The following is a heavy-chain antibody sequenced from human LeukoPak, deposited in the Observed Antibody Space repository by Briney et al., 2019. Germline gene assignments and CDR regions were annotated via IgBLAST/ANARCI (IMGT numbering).Heavy chain of an antibody. J-gene: IGHJ4*02. CDR3: AKDNPHSWY. V-gene: IGHV3-30*18. CDR1: GFTFSSYG. D-gene: IGHD1-14*01. Sequence: GRSLRLSCAASGFTFSSYGMHWVRQAPGKGLEWVAVISYDGSNKYYADSVKGRFTISRDNSKNTLYLQMNSLRAEDTAVYYCAKDNPHSWYWGQGTLVTVSS. CDR2: ISYDGSNK.